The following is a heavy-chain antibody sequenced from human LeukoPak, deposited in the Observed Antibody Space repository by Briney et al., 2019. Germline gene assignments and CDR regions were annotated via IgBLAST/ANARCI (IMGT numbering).Heavy chain of an antibody. CDR2: IKQDGSDK. V-gene: IGHV3-7*01. CDR3: AREGYSGYDPLPSWYYYGMDV. J-gene: IGHJ6*02. D-gene: IGHD5-12*01. Sequence: GGSLRLSCAASGFTFTKYWMTWVRQAPGKGLEWVGNIKQDGSDKNYMYSVKGRFTISKDNTKNSVYLQMSSLRAEDTAVYYCAREGYSGYDPLPSWYYYGMDVWGQGTTVTVSS. CDR1: GFTFTKYW.